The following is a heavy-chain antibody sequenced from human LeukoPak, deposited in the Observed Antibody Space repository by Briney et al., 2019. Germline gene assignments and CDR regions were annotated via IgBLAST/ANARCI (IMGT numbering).Heavy chain of an antibody. D-gene: IGHD6-25*01. CDR2: MNPNSGNT. Sequence: AASVTVSCKASGYTFTTYDINWVRQAPEQGREWMGYMNPNSGNTGYAQTFQDRVTITTSISTSTAYMELSSLRSEDTAVYYCARELRHDDIWGQGTMVTVSS. V-gene: IGHV1-8*03. J-gene: IGHJ3*02. CDR3: ARELRHDDI. CDR1: GYTFTTYD.